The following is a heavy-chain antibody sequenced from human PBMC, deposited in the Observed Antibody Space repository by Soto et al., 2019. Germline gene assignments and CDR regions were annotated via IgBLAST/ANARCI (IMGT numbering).Heavy chain of an antibody. V-gene: IGHV4-59*01. CDR2: IYYSGST. D-gene: IGHD1-26*01. CDR3: ARRYGGNFDF. CDR1: GGSISSYD. Sequence: SETLSLTCTVSGGSISSYDWSWVRQPPGKELEWIGYIYYSGSTNYNPSLKSRVTISVDTSKNQFSLKLSSVTAADTAVYYCARRYGGNFDFWGQGTLVIVS. J-gene: IGHJ4*02.